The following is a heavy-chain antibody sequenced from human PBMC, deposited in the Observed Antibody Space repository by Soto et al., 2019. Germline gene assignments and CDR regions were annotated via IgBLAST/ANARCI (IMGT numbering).Heavy chain of an antibody. CDR3: ARVRQLVRYFYYXMDV. V-gene: IGHV1-18*01. J-gene: IGHJ6*03. CDR2: ISAYNGDT. D-gene: IGHD6-6*01. Sequence: ASVKVSCKASGYTFTNYGITWVRQAPGQGLEWMGWISAYNGDTHYTQRLQGRVTMTTDTSTSTAYMELRGLRSDDTAVYYCARVRQLVRYFYYXMDVWGKATTVTVSS. CDR1: GYTFTNYG.